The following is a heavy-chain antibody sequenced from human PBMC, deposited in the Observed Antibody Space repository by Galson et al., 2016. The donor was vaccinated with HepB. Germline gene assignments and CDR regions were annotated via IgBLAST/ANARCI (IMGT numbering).Heavy chain of an antibody. D-gene: IGHD3-22*01. J-gene: IGHJ4*02. Sequence: SETLSLTCAVYDGSISNNFWHWVRQTPGKGLEWIGEISHSGSTNYNPSPKSRLTMSVDTSNNQFSLKLTSLTAADTAVYYCARFLGSVYIYYQAFESWGQGTLVTVSS. CDR3: ARFLGSVYIYYQAFES. CDR1: DGSISNNF. V-gene: IGHV4-34*01. CDR2: ISHSGST.